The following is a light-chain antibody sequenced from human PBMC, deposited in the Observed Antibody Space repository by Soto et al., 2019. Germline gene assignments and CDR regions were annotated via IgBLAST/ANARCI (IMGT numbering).Light chain of an antibody. V-gene: IGLV2-11*01. CDR1: SNDVGGYDY. Sequence: VGSQSCRVTVSIAELVAISCTGTSNDVGGYDYVSWYQQHPGKAPKLIIYDVSKRPSGVPDRFSGSKSGNTASLTISGLQAEDEADYYCCSYAGTYSYVFGTGTKVTVL. CDR3: CSYAGTYSYV. J-gene: IGLJ1*01. CDR2: DVS.